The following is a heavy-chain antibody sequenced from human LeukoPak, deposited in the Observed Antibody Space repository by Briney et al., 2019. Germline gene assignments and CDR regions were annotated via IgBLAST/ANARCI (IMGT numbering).Heavy chain of an antibody. V-gene: IGHV3-7*01. CDR2: LHADGVEQ. CDR3: ARGGYSFDY. J-gene: IGHJ4*02. Sequence: SGGSLRLSCAASGFSLSGYWMTWVRQAPGKGLEWVARLHADGVEQNYVDSVTGRFTMSRDNAKNSLDLQMNSLRVEDTAVYYCARGGYSFDYLGQGTLVTVSA. CDR1: GFSLSGYW. D-gene: IGHD5-18*01.